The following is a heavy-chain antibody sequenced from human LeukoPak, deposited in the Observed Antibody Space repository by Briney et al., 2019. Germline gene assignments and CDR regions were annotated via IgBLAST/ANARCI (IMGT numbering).Heavy chain of an antibody. CDR1: GGSFSGYY. D-gene: IGHD3-16*02. J-gene: IGHJ1*01. CDR3: ARLPLSPAYAEYFHH. V-gene: IGHV4-34*01. Sequence: SETLSLTXAVYGGSFSGYYWSWICQPPGKGLEWIGEINHSGSTNYNPSLKSRVTISVDTSKNQFSLKLSSVTAADTAVYYCARLPLSPAYAEYFHHWGQGTLVTVSS. CDR2: INHSGST.